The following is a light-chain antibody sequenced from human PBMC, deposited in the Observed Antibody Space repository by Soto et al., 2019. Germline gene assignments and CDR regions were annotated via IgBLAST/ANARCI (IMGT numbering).Light chain of an antibody. J-gene: IGKJ3*01. V-gene: IGKV3-15*01. CDR1: HSVSSN. Sequence: EIVMTQSPATLSVSPGERATLSCRASHSVSSNLAWYQQRRGQAPRLLIYGASTRATGIPARFSGSGSGTEFTLTISSLQSEDFAVYYCQQYNKWPLFTFGPGTRVDMK. CDR3: QQYNKWPLFT. CDR2: GAS.